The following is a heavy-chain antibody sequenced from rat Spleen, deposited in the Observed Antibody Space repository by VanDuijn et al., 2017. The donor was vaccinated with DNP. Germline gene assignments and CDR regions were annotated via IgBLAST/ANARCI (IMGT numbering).Heavy chain of an antibody. CDR2: IRTKPKNYAT. CDR3: TAALITGDY. D-gene: IGHD1-10*01. V-gene: IGHV10-5*01. CDR1: GFTFNTAA. Sequence: VQLVESGGGLVQPGRSLKISCAASGFTFNTAAIYWVRQAPGKGLEWVAHIRTKPKNYATSYADSVKGRFTISRDDSKSMVYLQMDNLKTEDTAMYYCTAALITGDYWGQGVMVTVSS. J-gene: IGHJ2*01.